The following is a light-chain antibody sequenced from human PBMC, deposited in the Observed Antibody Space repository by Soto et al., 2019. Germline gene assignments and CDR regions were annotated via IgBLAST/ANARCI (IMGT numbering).Light chain of an antibody. V-gene: IGLV6-57*04. CDR1: SGSIASNY. CDR3: VSYTSSTTYV. CDR2: EDS. Sequence: NFMLTQPHSVSESPGKTVTISCTRSSGSIASNYVQWYQQRPGSAPTPVIYEDSQRPSGVPDRFSGSIDSSSNSASLTISRLKTEDEADYYCVSYTSSTTYVFGTGTKVTVL. J-gene: IGLJ1*01.